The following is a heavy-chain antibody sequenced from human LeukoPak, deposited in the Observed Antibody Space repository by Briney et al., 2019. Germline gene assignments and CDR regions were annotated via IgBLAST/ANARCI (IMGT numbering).Heavy chain of an antibody. V-gene: IGHV4-61*02. J-gene: IGHJ4*02. CDR3: AAQCLERLDN. CDR2: IYASGST. Sequence: SQTLPLTCTVSGASISGGSSYWGSIRQPAGSGLELGGRIYASGSTNYNPSLKSRVTISADTSKNHFSLKLSSLTAADMPVYYCAAQCLERLDNWGQGTLVTVSS. D-gene: IGHD5/OR15-5a*01. CDR1: GASISGGSSY.